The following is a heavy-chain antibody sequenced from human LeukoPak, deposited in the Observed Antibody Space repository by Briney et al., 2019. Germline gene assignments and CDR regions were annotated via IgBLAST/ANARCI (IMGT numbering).Heavy chain of an antibody. CDR1: GFTFSSYW. J-gene: IGHJ4*02. D-gene: IGHD7-27*01. Sequence: GGSLRLSCAASGFTFSSYWMTWVRQAPGKGLEWVSGVSPPGGGTYYADSVKGRFTISRDDSRNTLSLQMNSLRVEDTAVYYCARDLAWGAFDYWGQGILVAVSS. CDR3: ARDLAWGAFDY. CDR2: VSPPGGGT. V-gene: IGHV3-23*01.